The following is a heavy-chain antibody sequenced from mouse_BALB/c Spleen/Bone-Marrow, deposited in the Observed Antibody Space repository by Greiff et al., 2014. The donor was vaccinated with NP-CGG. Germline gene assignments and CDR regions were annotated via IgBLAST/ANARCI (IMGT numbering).Heavy chain of an antibody. V-gene: IGHV5-4*02. Sequence: EVKLVESGGGLVKPGGSLKLSCAASGFTFSDYYMYWVRQTPEKRLEWVATISDVGNYTYYPDSVKGRFTIARDNAKNNLYLQMSSLKSEDTAMYYCARDSSITTATYAMDYWGQGTSVTVSS. J-gene: IGHJ4*01. CDR3: ARDSSITTATYAMDY. CDR1: GFTFSDYY. D-gene: IGHD1-2*01. CDR2: ISDVGNYT.